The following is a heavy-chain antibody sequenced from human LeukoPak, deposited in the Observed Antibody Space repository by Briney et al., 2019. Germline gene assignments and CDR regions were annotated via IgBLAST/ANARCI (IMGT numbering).Heavy chain of an antibody. CDR1: GFTFSNAW. J-gene: IGHJ4*02. CDR3: APTLYCSSSGCYRYFDY. CDR2: IKSKPDGGTT. V-gene: IGHV3-15*01. D-gene: IGHD2-2*01. Sequence: GGSLRLSCAASGFTFSNAWMSELRQAPGKGLEWVGRIKSKPDGGTTDYAAPVKGRYTISRDDSKKTLYLQMDSLQTEDTAVYYCAPTLYCSSSGCYRYFDYWGQGTLATVSS.